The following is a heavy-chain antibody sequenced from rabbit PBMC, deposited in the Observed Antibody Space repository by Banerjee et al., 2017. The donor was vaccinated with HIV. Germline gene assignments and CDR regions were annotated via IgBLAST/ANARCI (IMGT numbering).Heavy chain of an antibody. D-gene: IGHD4-1*01. CDR1: GFDFSSYY. CDR3: ARAYNSGWGGYFNL. J-gene: IGHJ4*01. CDR2: IDPVFDTT. V-gene: IGHV1S7*01. Sequence: QLKESGGGLVQPGGSLKLSCKASGFDFSSYYMNWVRQAPGKGLEWIGYIDPVFDTTYYASWVNGRFTVSLDNAQNTVFLQMTSLTPADTATYFCARAYNSGWGGYFNLWGPGPSSPT.